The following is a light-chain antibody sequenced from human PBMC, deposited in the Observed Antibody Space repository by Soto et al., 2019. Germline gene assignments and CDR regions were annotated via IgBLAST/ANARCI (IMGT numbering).Light chain of an antibody. J-gene: IGKJ1*01. CDR2: AAS. Sequence: EIVMTQSPATLFVSPGERANLSCRASQSVGGNLAWYQQKPGQPPRLLIYAASSMPTGIPARFSGSGSGTEFTLTISSLQSEDFAVYYCQQYNNWPPWTFGQGTKVEIK. CDR1: QSVGGN. CDR3: QQYNNWPPWT. V-gene: IGKV3-15*01.